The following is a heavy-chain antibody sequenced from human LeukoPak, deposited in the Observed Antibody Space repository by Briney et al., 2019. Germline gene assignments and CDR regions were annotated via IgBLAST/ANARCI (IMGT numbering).Heavy chain of an antibody. V-gene: IGHV5-51*01. CDR2: IYGDSDT. J-gene: IGHJ4*02. CDR3: ARELSYGPRAGDY. Sequence: GESLKISCKASGYIFTDYWIGWLRQMPGKGLEWMGIIYGDSDTRYSPSFQGQVTISADTSINTAYLEWSSLKASGSAMYYCARELSYGPRAGDYWGQGTLVTVSS. CDR1: GYIFTDYW. D-gene: IGHD1-7*01.